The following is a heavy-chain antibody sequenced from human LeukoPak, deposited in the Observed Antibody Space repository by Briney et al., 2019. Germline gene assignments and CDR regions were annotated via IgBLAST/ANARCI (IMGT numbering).Heavy chain of an antibody. CDR3: ASRRAYYYGSGSYYFDY. CDR1: GFTFSSYS. Sequence: SGGSLRLSCAASGFTFSSYSMNWVRQAPGKGLEWVSSISSSSSYIFYADSVKGRFTIYRDNDKNSLYLQMNRLRAEDTAVYYCASRRAYYYGSGSYYFDYWGQGTLVTVSS. J-gene: IGHJ4*02. D-gene: IGHD3-10*01. V-gene: IGHV3-21*01. CDR2: ISSSSSYI.